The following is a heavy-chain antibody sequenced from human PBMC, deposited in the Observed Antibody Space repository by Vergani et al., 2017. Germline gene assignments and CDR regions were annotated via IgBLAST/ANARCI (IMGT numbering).Heavy chain of an antibody. CDR3: ASLSDTASNYYYYDMDV. D-gene: IGHD5-18*01. CDR2: IYYSGTS. CDR1: GDSISRSHCY. Sequence: QLQLQESGPGLVKPSETLSLTCSVSGDSISRSHCYWGWIRQPPGKGLEWIGTIYYSGTSYYGPSLKSRVTMSVDTSKNQFSLKVTSVTAADTAVYYCASLSDTASNYYYYDMDVWGKGTTVTVSS. V-gene: IGHV4-39*01. J-gene: IGHJ6*03.